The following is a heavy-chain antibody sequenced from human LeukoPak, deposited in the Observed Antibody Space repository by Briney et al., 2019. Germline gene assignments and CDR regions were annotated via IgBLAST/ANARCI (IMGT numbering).Heavy chain of an antibody. Sequence: SVKVSCKASGGTFSSYAISWVRQAPGQGLEWMGGIIPIFGTANYAQKFQGRVTITADESTSTAYMELSSLRSEDTAVYYCARSGLPGNYYFDYWGQGALVTVSS. J-gene: IGHJ4*02. CDR2: IIPIFGTA. V-gene: IGHV1-69*01. CDR1: GGTFSSYA. D-gene: IGHD3-10*01. CDR3: ARSGLPGNYYFDY.